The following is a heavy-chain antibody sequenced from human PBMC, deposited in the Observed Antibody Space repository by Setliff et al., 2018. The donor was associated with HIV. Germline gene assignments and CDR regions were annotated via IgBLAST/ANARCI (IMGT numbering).Heavy chain of an antibody. Sequence: PSETLSLTCSVSGDSMRTNYWTWIRQSPGKGLEWIGHVDYSGSSTYNPSLNSRVTISIDTSKSQFSLRLSSVTAADTALYYCARRSTVARGVDCFDLWGQGTQVTVSS. CDR3: ARRSTVARGVDCFDL. CDR1: GDSMRTNY. D-gene: IGHD3-10*01. CDR2: VDYSGSS. J-gene: IGHJ4*02. V-gene: IGHV4-59*08.